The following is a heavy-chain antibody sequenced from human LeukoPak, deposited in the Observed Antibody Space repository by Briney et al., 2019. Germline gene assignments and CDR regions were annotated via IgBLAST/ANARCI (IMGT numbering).Heavy chain of an antibody. CDR3: AKDTSPVVAAVFDY. CDR2: IKQDGSEK. CDR1: GFTFSSHW. Sequence: GGSLRLSCAGSGFTFSSHWMSWVRQAPGKGLEWVANIKQDGSEKYYVDSVKGRFTISRDNTKSSLFLQMNSLRAEDTAVYYCAKDTSPVVAAVFDYWGQGTLVTVSS. J-gene: IGHJ4*02. V-gene: IGHV3-7*01. D-gene: IGHD2-15*01.